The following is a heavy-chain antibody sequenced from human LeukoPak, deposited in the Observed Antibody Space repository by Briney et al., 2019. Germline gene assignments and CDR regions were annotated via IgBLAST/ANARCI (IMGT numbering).Heavy chain of an antibody. CDR1: GYSISSGYY. CDR3: ARALDDFDY. V-gene: IGHV4-38-2*01. D-gene: IGHD1-1*01. Sequence: SETLSLTCAVSGYSISSGYYWGWIRQPPGKGLEWIGSIYHSGSTYYNPSLKSRVTISVDTSKNQFSLKLSSVTAADTAVYYCARALDDFDYWGQGILVTVSS. CDR2: IYHSGST. J-gene: IGHJ4*02.